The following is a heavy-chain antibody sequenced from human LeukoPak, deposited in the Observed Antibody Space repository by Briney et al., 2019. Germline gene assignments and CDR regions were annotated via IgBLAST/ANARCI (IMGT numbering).Heavy chain of an antibody. Sequence: GGSLRLSCATSGFKFDDYGMHWVRQAPRKGLEWVSGISWNGAIMVYADSVKGRFTISRDNAKNSLYLQMNSLRAEDTALYYCAKDISIGGFADGYFYGMDAWGQGTTVTVSS. CDR3: AKDISIGGFADGYFYGMDA. D-gene: IGHD4-23*01. CDR1: GFKFDDYG. V-gene: IGHV3-9*01. CDR2: ISWNGAIM. J-gene: IGHJ6*02.